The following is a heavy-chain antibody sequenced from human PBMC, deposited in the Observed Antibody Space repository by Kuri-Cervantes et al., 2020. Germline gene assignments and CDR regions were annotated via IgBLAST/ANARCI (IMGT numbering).Heavy chain of an antibody. CDR2: MNPNSGNT. Sequence: ASVKVSCKASGYTFTSYDINWVRQATGQGLEWMGWMNPNSGNTGYAQKFQGRVTMTRNTSISTAYMELSSLRSEDTAVYYCARANYDIWSGYSDGFDYWGQGTLVTVSS. CDR3: ARANYDIWSGYSDGFDY. D-gene: IGHD3-3*01. V-gene: IGHV1-8*01. CDR1: GYTFTSYD. J-gene: IGHJ4*02.